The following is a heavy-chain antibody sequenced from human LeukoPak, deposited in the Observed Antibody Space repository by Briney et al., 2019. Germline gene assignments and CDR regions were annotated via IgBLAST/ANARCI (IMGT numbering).Heavy chain of an antibody. CDR3: AKGLGRGKWEPIDS. D-gene: IGHD1-26*01. Sequence: GXXLRLSCAASGFAFDDFAMHWVRQGPRKGLEWVSLISWDGDSTYYVDSVKGRFTISRDNNKNSLYLQMISLKAEDTALYYCAKGLGRGKWEPIDSWGQGPLVTVSS. CDR2: ISWDGDST. J-gene: IGHJ4*02. V-gene: IGHV3-43D*03. CDR1: GFAFDDFA.